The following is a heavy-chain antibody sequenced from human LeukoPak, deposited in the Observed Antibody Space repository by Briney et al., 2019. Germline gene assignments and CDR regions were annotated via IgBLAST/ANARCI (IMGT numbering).Heavy chain of an antibody. J-gene: IGHJ4*02. CDR2: IYWDDDE. V-gene: IGHV2-5*02. CDR1: GFSLSTSGVG. D-gene: IGHD4-17*01. CDR3: AHRPAMVTTKEFYYFDY. Sequence: ESGPTLVKPTQTLTLTCSFSGFSLSTSGVGVGWIRQPPGKALEWLALIYWDDDERYRPSLKSRLTITKDTSRNQVVLTMTNMDPVDTATCYCAHRPAMVTTKEFYYFDYWGQGTLVTVSS.